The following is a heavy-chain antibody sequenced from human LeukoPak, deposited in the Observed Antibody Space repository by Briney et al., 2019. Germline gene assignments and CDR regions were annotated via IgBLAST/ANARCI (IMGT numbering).Heavy chain of an antibody. J-gene: IGHJ3*01. V-gene: IGHV3-66*04. D-gene: IGHD5-18*01. Sequence: GGSLRPSCAASGFTFSSYSMNWVRQAPGKGLEWVSIIYSGGVYSDGTTHYADSVKGRFTISRDSSKNTLYLQMNSLRAEDTAVYYCARRELLGYSYGLGAFNVWGQGTMVTVSS. CDR2: IYSGGVYSDGTT. CDR3: ARRELLGYSYGLGAFNV. CDR1: GFTFSSYS.